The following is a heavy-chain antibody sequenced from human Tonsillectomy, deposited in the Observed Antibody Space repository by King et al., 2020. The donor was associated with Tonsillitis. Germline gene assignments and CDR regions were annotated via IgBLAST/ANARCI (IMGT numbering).Heavy chain of an antibody. J-gene: IGHJ4*02. D-gene: IGHD6-25*01. V-gene: IGHV1-69*04. CDR1: GGTFSSYA. CDR3: ARGGRLAQQRYFDY. Sequence: QLVQSGAEVKKPGSSVKVSCKASGGTFSSYAISWVRQAPGQGLEWMGRIIPILGIANYAQKFQGRVTITADKSTSTAYMELSSLRSEDTAVYYCARGGRLAQQRYFDYWGQGTLVTVSS. CDR2: IIPILGIA.